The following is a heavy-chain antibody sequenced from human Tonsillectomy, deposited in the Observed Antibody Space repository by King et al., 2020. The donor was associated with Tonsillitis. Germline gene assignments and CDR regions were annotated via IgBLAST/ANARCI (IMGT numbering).Heavy chain of an antibody. CDR2: ISGSGGST. V-gene: IGHV3-23*04. CDR3: AKEIDYGDYVGGAGLDY. D-gene: IGHD4-17*01. CDR1: GFTFSTYA. J-gene: IGHJ4*02. Sequence: QLVQSGGGLVQPGGSLRLSCAASGFTFSTYAMSRVRQAPGKGLEWVSAISGSGGSTYYADSVKGRFTISRDNSKNALYLQMNSLRAEDTAVYYCAKEIDYGDYVGGAGLDYWGQGTLVTVSS.